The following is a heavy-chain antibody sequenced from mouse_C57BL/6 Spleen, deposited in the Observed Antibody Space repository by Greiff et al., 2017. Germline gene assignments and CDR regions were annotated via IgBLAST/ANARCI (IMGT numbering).Heavy chain of an antibody. CDR3: THSYYSSYGWFAY. CDR1: GFNIKDYY. Sequence: VQLQQSGAELVRPGASVKLSCTASGFNIKDYYMHWVKQRPEQGLEWIGRIDPEDGDTEYAPKFQGKATMTADTSSNTAYLQLSSLTSEDTAVYYSTHSYYSSYGWFAYWGQGTMVTVSA. D-gene: IGHD2-5*01. J-gene: IGHJ3*01. V-gene: IGHV14-1*01. CDR2: IDPEDGDT.